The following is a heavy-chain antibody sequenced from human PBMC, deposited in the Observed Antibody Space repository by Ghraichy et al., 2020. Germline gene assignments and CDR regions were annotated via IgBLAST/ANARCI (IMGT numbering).Heavy chain of an antibody. Sequence: SLNISCAASGFTFDNHDMHWVRQAPAKGLEWVAGVNWNSGSIGYADSVQGRFTVSRDNAKKSVYLQMNSLRVEDTALYYCAKDTSGYYGFDNWGQGTLVTVSS. CDR3: AKDTSGYYGFDN. J-gene: IGHJ4*02. CDR2: VNWNSGSI. CDR1: GFTFDNHD. D-gene: IGHD3-22*01. V-gene: IGHV3-9*01.